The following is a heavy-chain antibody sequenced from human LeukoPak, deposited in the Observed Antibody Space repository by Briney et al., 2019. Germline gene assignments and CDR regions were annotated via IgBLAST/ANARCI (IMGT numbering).Heavy chain of an antibody. CDR3: VGGILEWLFDY. CDR1: GFTFSNYW. Sequence: GGSLRLSCAASGFTFSNYWMSWVRQAPGKGLEWVANIKQDGSEKYYVDTVKGQFTISRDNAKNSLYLQMNSLRAEDTAVYYCVGGILEWLFDYWGQGTLVTVSS. J-gene: IGHJ4*02. CDR2: IKQDGSEK. V-gene: IGHV3-7*01. D-gene: IGHD3-3*01.